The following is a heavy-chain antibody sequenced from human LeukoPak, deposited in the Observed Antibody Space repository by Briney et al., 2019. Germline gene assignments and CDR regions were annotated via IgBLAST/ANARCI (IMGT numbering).Heavy chain of an antibody. CDR1: GYSFTSYW. Sequence: GESLQISCKGSGYSFTSYWIGWVRQMPGKGLEWMGIIYPGDSDTRYSPSFQGQVTISADKSISTAYLQWSSLKASDTAMYYCARPFDSSSWTFDYWGQGTLVTVSS. CDR2: IYPGDSDT. V-gene: IGHV5-51*01. J-gene: IGHJ4*02. CDR3: ARPFDSSSWTFDY. D-gene: IGHD6-13*01.